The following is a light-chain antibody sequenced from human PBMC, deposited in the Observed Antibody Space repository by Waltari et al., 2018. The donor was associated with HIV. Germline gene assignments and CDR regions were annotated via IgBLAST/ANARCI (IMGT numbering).Light chain of an antibody. CDR2: GAS. J-gene: IGKJ4*01. V-gene: IGKV3-20*01. CDR1: QSVSSSY. CDR3: QLYGSSPGLT. Sequence: EIVLTQSPGTLSLSPGERATLSCRASQSVSSSYLAWYQQKPGQAPRLLIYGASSRATGIPDRFSGSGSGTDFTLTISRLEPEDFAVYYCQLYGSSPGLTFGGGTKVEIK.